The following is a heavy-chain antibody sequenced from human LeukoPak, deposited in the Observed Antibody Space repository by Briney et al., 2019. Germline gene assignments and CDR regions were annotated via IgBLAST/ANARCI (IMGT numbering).Heavy chain of an antibody. CDR1: GYTFTSYA. V-gene: IGHV1-69*13. D-gene: IGHD2-2*02. J-gene: IGHJ5*02. CDR3: ARDCSSTSCYRSWFDP. CDR2: IIPIFGTA. Sequence: SVKVTCKASGYTFTSYAMHWVRQAPGQGLEWMGGIIPIFGTANFAQKFQGRVTITADESTSTAYMELSSLRSEDTAVYYCARDCSSTSCYRSWFDPWGQGTLVTVSS.